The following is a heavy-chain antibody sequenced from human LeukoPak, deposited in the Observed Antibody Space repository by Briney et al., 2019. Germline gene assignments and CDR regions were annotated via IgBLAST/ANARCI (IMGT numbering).Heavy chain of an antibody. D-gene: IGHD2-8*01. J-gene: IGHJ6*03. CDR3: ARNMLGYNYHYMDV. CDR2: ISSSSSYI. CDR1: GFTFSSYS. V-gene: IGHV3-21*05. Sequence: GGSLRLSCAASGFTFSSYSMNWVRQAPGKGLEWVSYISSSSSYIYYADSVKGRFTISRHNAKNSLYLQMNSLSAEDTALYYCARNMLGYNYHYMDVWGKGTTVTVSS.